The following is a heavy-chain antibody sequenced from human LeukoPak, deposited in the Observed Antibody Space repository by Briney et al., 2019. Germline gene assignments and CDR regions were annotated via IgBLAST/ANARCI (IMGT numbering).Heavy chain of an antibody. CDR2: INHSGST. Sequence: SETLSLTCAVYGGSFSGYYWSWIRQPPGKGLEWIGEINHSGSTNYNPSLKSRVTISVDTSKNQFSLKLSSVTAADTAVYYCARERYCGGDCYSNYWGQGTPGHRLL. D-gene: IGHD2-21*02. CDR1: GGSFSGYY. J-gene: IGHJ4*02. CDR3: ARERYCGGDCYSNY. V-gene: IGHV4-34*01.